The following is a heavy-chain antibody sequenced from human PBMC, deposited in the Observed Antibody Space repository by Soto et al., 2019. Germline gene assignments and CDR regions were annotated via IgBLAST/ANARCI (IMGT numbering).Heavy chain of an antibody. CDR1: GFTFSSYG. V-gene: IGHV3-30*18. J-gene: IGHJ6*02. CDR2: TSYDGSNK. Sequence: QVQLVESGGGVVQPGRSLRLSCAASGFTFSSYGMHWVRQAPGKGLEWVAVTSYDGSNKYYADSVKGRFTISRDNSKNTLYLQMNSLRAEDTAVYYCANPDYYYYGMDVWGQGTTVTVSS. CDR3: ANPDYYYYGMDV.